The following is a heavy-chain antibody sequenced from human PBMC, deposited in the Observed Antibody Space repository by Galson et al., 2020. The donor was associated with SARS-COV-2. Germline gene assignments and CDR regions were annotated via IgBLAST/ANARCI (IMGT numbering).Heavy chain of an antibody. CDR1: GYSLTELS. Sequence: ASVKVSCKVSGYSLTELSMHWVRQATGKGLAWMGGFNPEAGETIYAQKFQGRVTMTEDTSTDTVYMELSSLRSEDTAVYYCATDFSSSWYYFDYWGQGTLVTVSS. V-gene: IGHV1-24*01. J-gene: IGHJ4*02. CDR3: ATDFSSSWYYFDY. CDR2: FNPEAGET. D-gene: IGHD6-13*01.